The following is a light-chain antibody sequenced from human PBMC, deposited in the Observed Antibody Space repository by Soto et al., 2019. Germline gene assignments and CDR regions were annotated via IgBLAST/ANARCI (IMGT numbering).Light chain of an antibody. J-gene: IGKJ1*01. V-gene: IGKV3-20*01. CDR3: QQYGGSRWT. CDR2: GAF. CDR1: QSVSSTY. Sequence: EIVLTQSPGTLSLSPGERATLSCRASQSVSSTYLAWYQQKPGQAPRRLRYGAFNRATGIPDRFSGSGSGTDFTLTISRLEPEDFAVYYCQQYGGSRWTFGQGTRVDI.